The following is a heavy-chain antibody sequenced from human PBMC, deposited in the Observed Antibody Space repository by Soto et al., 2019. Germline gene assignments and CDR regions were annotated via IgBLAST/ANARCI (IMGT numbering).Heavy chain of an antibody. Sequence: EVQLVESGGGLVQPGGSLRLSCAASGFTFSSYSMNLVRQAPGKGLEWVSYISSSSSTIYYADSVKGRFTISRDNAKNSLYLQMNSLRAEDPAVYYCARDLNYGLFDYWGQGTLVTVYS. CDR1: GFTFSSYS. CDR2: ISSSSSTI. D-gene: IGHD4-17*01. CDR3: ARDLNYGLFDY. J-gene: IGHJ4*02. V-gene: IGHV3-48*01.